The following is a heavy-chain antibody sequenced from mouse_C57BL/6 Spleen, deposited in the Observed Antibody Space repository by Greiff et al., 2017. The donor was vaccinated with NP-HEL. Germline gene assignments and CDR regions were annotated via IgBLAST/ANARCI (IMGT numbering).Heavy chain of an antibody. CDR3: ARREAITTVVDY. CDR2: IYPSDSET. V-gene: IGHV1-61*01. D-gene: IGHD1-1*01. Sequence: QVQLKQPGAELVRPGSSVKLSCKASGYTFTSYWMDWVKQRPGQGLEWIGNIYPSDSETHYNQKFKDKATLTVDKSSSTAYMQLSSLTSEDSAVYYCARREAITTVVDYWGQGTTLTVSS. CDR1: GYTFTSYW. J-gene: IGHJ2*01.